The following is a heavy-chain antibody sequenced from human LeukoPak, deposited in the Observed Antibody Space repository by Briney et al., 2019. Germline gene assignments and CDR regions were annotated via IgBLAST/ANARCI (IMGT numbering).Heavy chain of an antibody. V-gene: IGHV3-7*01. D-gene: IGHD1-26*01. CDR1: RFTFSSHW. Sequence: GRSLRLSCAASRFTFSSHWMSWVRQAPGQGLDWVTHINQDGSENYYVDSVKGRFTISRDNAKNSLYLQMNSLRAEDTAVYYCARAKYSGSYNDYWGQGTLVTVSS. CDR2: INQDGSEN. CDR3: ARAKYSGSYNDY. J-gene: IGHJ4*02.